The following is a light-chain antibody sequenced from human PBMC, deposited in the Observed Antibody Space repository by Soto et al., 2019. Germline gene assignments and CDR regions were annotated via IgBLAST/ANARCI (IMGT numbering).Light chain of an antibody. CDR2: EVS. CDR1: SSDVGGYNY. Sequence: QSALTQPASVSGSPGQSITISCTGTSSDVGGYNYVSWYQQHPGTAPKLMIYEVSNRPSGVSNRFSGSKSGNTASLTSSGLPAEDEADYYCTSYTSSRTLVFGGGTKLTVL. CDR3: TSYTSSRTLV. J-gene: IGLJ2*01. V-gene: IGLV2-14*01.